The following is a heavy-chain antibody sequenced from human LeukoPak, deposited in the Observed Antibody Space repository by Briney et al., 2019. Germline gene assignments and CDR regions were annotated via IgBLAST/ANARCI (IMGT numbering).Heavy chain of an antibody. V-gene: IGHV4-59*02. CDR2: IYKIGTT. CDR1: GDSVTGYF. Sequence: SETLSLTCTVFGDSVTGYFLNWVRQPPGKGLEWVGHIYKIGTTNYNPSLKSRLTISADTSKNQFSLQLRSVTAADTAVYYCVIGVGWQPDYWGQRALVTLSS. J-gene: IGHJ4*02. D-gene: IGHD2-15*01. CDR3: VIGVGWQPDY.